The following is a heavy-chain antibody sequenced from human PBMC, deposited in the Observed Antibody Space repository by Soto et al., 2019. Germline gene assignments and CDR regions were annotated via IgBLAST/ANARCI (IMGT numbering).Heavy chain of an antibody. Sequence: GASVKVSCKASGYTFTGYYMHWVRQAPGQGLEWMGRISAYSGNTNYAQKLQGRVTMTTDTSTSTAYMELRSLRSDDTAVYYCARVISSSWYPSSLYYFDYWGQGTLVTVSS. CDR1: GYTFTGYY. D-gene: IGHD6-13*01. V-gene: IGHV1-18*04. J-gene: IGHJ4*02. CDR2: ISAYSGNT. CDR3: ARVISSSWYPSSLYYFDY.